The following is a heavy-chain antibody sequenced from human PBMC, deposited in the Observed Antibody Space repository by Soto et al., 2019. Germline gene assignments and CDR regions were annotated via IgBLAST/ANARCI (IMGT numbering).Heavy chain of an antibody. Sequence: SETLSLTCTVSGGSISSSSYYWGWIRQPPGKGLEWIGSIYYSGSTYYNPSLKSRVTISVDTSKNQFSLKLSSVTAADTAVYYCARDLKGAAAGTHFDYWGQGTLVTVSS. CDR2: IYYSGST. V-gene: IGHV4-39*07. CDR1: GGSISSSSYY. D-gene: IGHD6-13*01. CDR3: ARDLKGAAAGTHFDY. J-gene: IGHJ4*02.